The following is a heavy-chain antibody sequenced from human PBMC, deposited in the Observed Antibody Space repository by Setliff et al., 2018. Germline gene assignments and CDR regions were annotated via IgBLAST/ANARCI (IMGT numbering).Heavy chain of an antibody. Sequence: SETLSLTCGVSGYSISSGYDWGWIRQPPGKGLEWIGSIYYGGTVYYNPSLRSRVTISLDTSKNQFSPKLTSVTAADTAVYYCAGGRRYDYGWDFDYWGQGTLVTVSS. CDR3: AGGRRYDYGWDFDY. CDR2: IYYGGTV. J-gene: IGHJ4*02. V-gene: IGHV4-38-2*01. CDR1: GYSISSGYD. D-gene: IGHD4-17*01.